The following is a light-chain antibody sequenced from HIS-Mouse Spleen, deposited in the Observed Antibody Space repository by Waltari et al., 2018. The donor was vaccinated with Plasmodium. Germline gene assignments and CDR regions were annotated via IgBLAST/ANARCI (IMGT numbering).Light chain of an antibody. V-gene: IGLV3-10*01. CDR1: ALPKNY. Sequence: SYELTQPPSVSVSPGQTARLTFSGDALPKNYAYWYQQKSGQAPVLVIYEDRKRPSWIPERFSGSSSGTMATLTSSGAQGEDEADYYCYSTDGSGNHRVFGGGTKLTVL. J-gene: IGLJ3*02. CDR3: YSTDGSGNHRV. CDR2: EDR.